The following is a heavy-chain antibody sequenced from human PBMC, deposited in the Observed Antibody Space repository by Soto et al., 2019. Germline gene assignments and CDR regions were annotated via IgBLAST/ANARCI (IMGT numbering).Heavy chain of an antibody. CDR3: ARDRDVVVVAALDY. Sequence: QVQLVESGGGVVQPGRSLRLSCAASGFTFSSYGMLWVRRAPGKGLEWVAVIWYDGSNKYYADSVKGRFTISRDNSKNKLYLQMNSLRAEDTAVYYCARDRDVVVVAALDYWGQGTLVTVSS. CDR2: IWYDGSNK. CDR1: GFTFSSYG. D-gene: IGHD2-15*01. V-gene: IGHV3-33*01. J-gene: IGHJ4*02.